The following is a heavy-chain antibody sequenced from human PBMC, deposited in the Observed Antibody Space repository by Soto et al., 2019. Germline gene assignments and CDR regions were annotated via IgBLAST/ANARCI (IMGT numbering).Heavy chain of an antibody. D-gene: IGHD5-18*01. CDR3: AKARGYSYGLDAFDI. J-gene: IGHJ3*02. V-gene: IGHV3-23*01. CDR1: GFTFSSYA. Sequence: PGGSLRLSCAASGFTFSSYAMSWVRQAPGKGLEWVSAISGSGGSTYYADSVKGRFTISRDNSKNTLYLQMNGLRAEDTAVYYCAKARGYSYGLDAFDIWGQGTMVTVSS. CDR2: ISGSGGST.